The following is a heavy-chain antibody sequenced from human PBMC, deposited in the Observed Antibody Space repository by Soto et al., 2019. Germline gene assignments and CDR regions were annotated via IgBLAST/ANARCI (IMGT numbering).Heavy chain of an antibody. Sequence: GGSLRLSCAASGFTFSDHYMDWVRQAPGKGLEWVGCTRNKANSYTTEYAASVKGRFTISRDDSKNSLYLQMNSLKTEDTAVYYCAREGYYDFWSGYPYYYYGMDVWGQGTTVTVSS. V-gene: IGHV3-72*01. D-gene: IGHD3-3*01. J-gene: IGHJ6*02. CDR2: TRNKANSYTT. CDR3: AREGYYDFWSGYPYYYYGMDV. CDR1: GFTFSDHY.